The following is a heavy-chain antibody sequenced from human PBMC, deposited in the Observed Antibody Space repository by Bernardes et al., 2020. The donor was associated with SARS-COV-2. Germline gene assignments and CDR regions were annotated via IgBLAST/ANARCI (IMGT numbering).Heavy chain of an antibody. Sequence: SETLSLTCTVSGGSISSGNEYWSWIRQPAGKGLEWVGRISASGSTNYNPSLKSRVTMSVDTSKNQFSLKLTSVTAADTAVYYCARDGRISVPGTDYFDFWGQGILVTVSS. CDR1: GGSISSGNEY. J-gene: IGHJ4*02. CDR2: ISASGST. CDR3: ARDGRISVPGTDYFDF. D-gene: IGHD6-19*01. V-gene: IGHV4-61*02.